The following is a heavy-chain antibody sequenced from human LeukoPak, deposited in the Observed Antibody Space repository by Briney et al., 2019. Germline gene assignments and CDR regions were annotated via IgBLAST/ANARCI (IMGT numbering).Heavy chain of an antibody. CDR3: ARIGVVVMVDNWFDP. D-gene: IGHD2-8*01. CDR1: GGSTSSGNYY. Sequence: KSSETLSLTCTVSGGSTSSGNYYWSWIRQLAGKGLEWIGRVYASGSTNYNPSLKSRVTMSVDTSKNQFSLKLTSVTAADTAVYYCARIGVVVMVDNWFDPWGQGTQVTVSS. V-gene: IGHV4-61*02. CDR2: VYASGST. J-gene: IGHJ5*02.